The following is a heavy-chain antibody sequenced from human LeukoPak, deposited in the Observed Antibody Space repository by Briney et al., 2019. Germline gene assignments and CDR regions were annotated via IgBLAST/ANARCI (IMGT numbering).Heavy chain of an antibody. V-gene: IGHV1-46*01. D-gene: IGHD2-2*01. CDR1: GYTFTSNY. Sequence: GASVKVSCKAFGYTFTSNYMHWVRQAPGQGPEWMGVISPSGGSTTYAQKFQGRVTLTRDMSTSTDYLELSSLRSEDTAVYYCARDGSYCSSIGCYKWFDHWGQGTLVTVSS. J-gene: IGHJ5*02. CDR3: ARDGSYCSSIGCYKWFDH. CDR2: ISPSGGST.